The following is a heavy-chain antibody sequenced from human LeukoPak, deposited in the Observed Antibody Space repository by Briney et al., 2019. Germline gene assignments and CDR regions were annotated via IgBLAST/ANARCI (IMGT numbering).Heavy chain of an antibody. V-gene: IGHV1-24*01. Sequence: GASVKVSCKVSGYSLSELSTHWVRQAPGQGLEWMGGFDPGDDETIYAQKFQGRVTMTEDTSTDTAYLELSSLRSEDTAVYFCATEKELLLDSWGQGTPVTVSS. CDR1: GYSLSELS. CDR3: ATEKELLLDS. J-gene: IGHJ5*01. D-gene: IGHD1-26*01. CDR2: FDPGDDET.